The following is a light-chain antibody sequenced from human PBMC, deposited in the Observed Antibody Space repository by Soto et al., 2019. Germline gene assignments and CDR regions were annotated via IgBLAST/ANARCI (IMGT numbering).Light chain of an antibody. CDR1: SSDVGGYNY. Sequence: QPVLTPPASVSGSPGQSITISCTGTSSDVGGYNYVSWYQQHPGKAPKLMIYDVSNRPSGVSNRFSGSKSGNTASLTISGLQAEDEADYYCSSYTSSSTLFYVFGTGTKVTVL. J-gene: IGLJ1*01. CDR3: SSYTSSSTLFYV. CDR2: DVS. V-gene: IGLV2-14*01.